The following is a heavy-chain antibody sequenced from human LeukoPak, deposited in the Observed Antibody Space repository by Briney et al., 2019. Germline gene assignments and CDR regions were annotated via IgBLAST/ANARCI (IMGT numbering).Heavy chain of an antibody. V-gene: IGHV3-66*01. J-gene: IGHJ4*02. Sequence: GSLRLSRAASGFTVSTNYMSRVRQAPGKGLEWVSVLYSGGSTYYADSVQGRFTISRDNSKNTLYLQMNSLRAEDTAVYYCARAGIKPAASDYWGQGTLVTVSS. CDR1: GFTVSTNY. D-gene: IGHD2-2*01. CDR3: ARAGIKPAASDY. CDR2: LYSGGST.